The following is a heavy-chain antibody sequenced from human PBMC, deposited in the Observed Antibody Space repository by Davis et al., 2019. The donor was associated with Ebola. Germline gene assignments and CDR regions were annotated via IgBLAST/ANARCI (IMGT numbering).Heavy chain of an antibody. D-gene: IGHD3-3*01. J-gene: IGHJ4*02. CDR2: IYWNDDK. Sequence: SGPTLVKPTQTLTLTCTFSGFSLSTSGVGVGWIRQPPGKALEWLALIYWNDDKRYSPSLKSRLTITKDTSKNQVVLTMTNMDPVDTATYYCAHSDHVVTIFGVVMVPGYWGQGTLVTVSS. V-gene: IGHV2-5*01. CDR1: GFSLSTSGVG. CDR3: AHSDHVVTIFGVVMVPGY.